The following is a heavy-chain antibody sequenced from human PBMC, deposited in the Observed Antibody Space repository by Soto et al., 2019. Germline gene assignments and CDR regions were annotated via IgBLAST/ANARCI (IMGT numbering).Heavy chain of an antibody. CDR3: AGTYYDILTGPPGHYYGMDV. CDR2: IIPIFGTA. CDR1: GGTFSSYA. V-gene: IGHV1-69*06. J-gene: IGHJ6*02. Sequence: SVKVSCKASGGTFSSYAISWVRRAPGQGLEWMGGIIPIFGTANYAQKFQGRVTITADKSTSTAYMELSSLRSEDTAVYYCAGTYYDILTGPPGHYYGMDVWGQGTTVTVSS. D-gene: IGHD3-9*01.